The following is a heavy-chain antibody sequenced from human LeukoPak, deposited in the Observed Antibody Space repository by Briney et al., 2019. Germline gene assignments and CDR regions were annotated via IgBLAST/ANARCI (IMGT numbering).Heavy chain of an antibody. V-gene: IGHV3-30*02. D-gene: IGHD2-2*01. CDR3: AKVGYCSSTSCLFPFDY. Sequence: PGGSLRLSCAASKFSFSSYGMHWVRQAPGKGLEWVTFIQYAGRNKYYGGSVKGRFTISRDNSKNTLYLQMNSLRAEDTAVYYCAKVGYCSSTSCLFPFDYWGQGTLVTVSS. CDR1: KFSFSSYG. CDR2: IQYAGRNK. J-gene: IGHJ4*02.